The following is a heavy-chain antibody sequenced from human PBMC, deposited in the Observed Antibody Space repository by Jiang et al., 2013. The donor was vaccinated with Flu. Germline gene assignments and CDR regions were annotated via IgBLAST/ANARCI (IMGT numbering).Heavy chain of an antibody. CDR1: GGSFSGYY. CDR3: ARGTIDCSSTSCYWGVSYYYYYMDV. Sequence: ELLKPSETLSLTCAVYGGSFSGYYWSWIRQPPGKGLEWIGEINHSGSTNYNPSLKSRVTISVDTSKNQFSPKLSSVTAADTAVYYCARGTIDCSSTSCYWGVSYYYYYMDVWGKGTTVTVSS. CDR2: INHSGST. J-gene: IGHJ6*03. V-gene: IGHV4-34*01. D-gene: IGHD2-2*01.